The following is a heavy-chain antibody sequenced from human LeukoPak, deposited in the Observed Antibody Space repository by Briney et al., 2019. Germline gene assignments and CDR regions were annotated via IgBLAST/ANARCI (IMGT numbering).Heavy chain of an antibody. CDR2: INPNSGGT. D-gene: IGHD6-6*01. J-gene: IGHJ4*02. Sequence: ASVKVSCKASGYTFTGYYMHWVRQAPGQGLEWMGWINPNSGGTKYAQKFQGRVTMTRDTSISTAYMELSGLRSDDTAVYYCAFFEYSSSSSHYWGQGTLVTVSS. CDR3: AFFEYSSSSSHY. CDR1: GYTFTGYY. V-gene: IGHV1-2*02.